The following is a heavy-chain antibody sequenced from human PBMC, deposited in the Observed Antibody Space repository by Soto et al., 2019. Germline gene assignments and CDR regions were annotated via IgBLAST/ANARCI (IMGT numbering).Heavy chain of an antibody. CDR2: IYYSGST. CDR3: ARTPIFGLVIMSY. Sequence: PSETLSLSCTVSGGSVSSGSYYWSWIRQPPGKGLEWIGYIYYSGSTNYNPSLKSRVTISVDTSKNQFSLKLSSVTAADTAVYYCARTPIFGLVIMSYWGQGTLVTVSS. V-gene: IGHV4-61*01. J-gene: IGHJ4*02. CDR1: GGSVSSGSYY. D-gene: IGHD3-3*01.